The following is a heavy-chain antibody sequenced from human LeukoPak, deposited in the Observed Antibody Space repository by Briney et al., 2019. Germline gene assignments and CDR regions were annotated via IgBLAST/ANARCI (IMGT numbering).Heavy chain of an antibody. J-gene: IGHJ4*02. Sequence: GASVKVSCKASGYTFTSYYMHWMRQAPGQGLEWMGIINPSGGSTSYAQKFQGRVTMTRDTSTSTVYMELSSLRSEDTAVYYCARETIVVVPAAEQPPLRNYNHFDYWGQGTLVTVSS. V-gene: IGHV1-46*01. CDR2: INPSGGST. D-gene: IGHD2-2*01. CDR1: GYTFTSYY. CDR3: ARETIVVVPAAEQPPLRNYNHFDY.